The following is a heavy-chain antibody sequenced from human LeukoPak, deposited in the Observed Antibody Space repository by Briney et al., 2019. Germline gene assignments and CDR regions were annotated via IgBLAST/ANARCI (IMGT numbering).Heavy chain of an antibody. D-gene: IGHD2-15*01. CDR2: ISNNGGYT. J-gene: IGHJ4*02. V-gene: IGHV3-23*01. Sequence: GGSLRLSCAASGFTFSSSAMSWVRQAPGKGLEWVSAISNNGGYTYYADSVQGRFTISRDNSKSTLCLQMNSLRAEDTAVYYCAKPLGYCSDGSCYFPYWGQGTLVTVSS. CDR3: AKPLGYCSDGSCYFPY. CDR1: GFTFSSSA.